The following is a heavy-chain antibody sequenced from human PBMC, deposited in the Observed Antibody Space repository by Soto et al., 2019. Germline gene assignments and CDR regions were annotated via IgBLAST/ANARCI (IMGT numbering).Heavy chain of an antibody. CDR1: GYTFTSYA. CDR3: ASRQVVAGTNDYYYGMDV. V-gene: IGHV1-3*01. J-gene: IGHJ6*02. CDR2: INAGNGNT. D-gene: IGHD6-19*01. Sequence: QVQLVQSGAEVKKPGASVKVSCKASGYTFTSYAMHWVRQAPGQRLEWMGWINAGNGNTKYSQKFQGRVTIIRDTAASTAYMELSSLTSEDTAVYYCASRQVVAGTNDYYYGMDVWGQGTTVTVSS.